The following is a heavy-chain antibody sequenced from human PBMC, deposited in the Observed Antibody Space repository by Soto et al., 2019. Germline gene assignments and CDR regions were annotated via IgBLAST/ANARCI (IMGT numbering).Heavy chain of an antibody. CDR2: IYYSGST. J-gene: IGHJ6*02. CDR1: GGSISSSSYY. V-gene: IGHV4-39*01. D-gene: IGHD3-10*01. Sequence: QLQLQESGPGLVKPSETLSLTCTVSGGSISSSSYYWGWIRQPPGKGLEWIGSIYYSGSTYYNPSLKSRVTISVDTSKNQFSLKLSSVTAADTAVYYCAKGWFGEFTYYYYGMDVWGQGTTVTVSS. CDR3: AKGWFGEFTYYYYGMDV.